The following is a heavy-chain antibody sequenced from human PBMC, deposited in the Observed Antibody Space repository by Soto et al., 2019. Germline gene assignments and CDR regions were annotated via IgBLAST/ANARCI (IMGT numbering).Heavy chain of an antibody. J-gene: IGHJ6*03. Sequence: PGESLKISCKGSGYSFTSYWIGWVRQMPGKGLEWMGIIYPGDSDTRYSPSFQGQVTISADKSISTAYLQWSSLKASDTAMYYCARHTPGEEGVYCSSTSCYSIYYYYYMDVWGKGTTVTVSS. CDR1: GYSFTSYW. CDR2: IYPGDSDT. D-gene: IGHD2-2*01. V-gene: IGHV5-51*01. CDR3: ARHTPGEEGVYCSSTSCYSIYYYYYMDV.